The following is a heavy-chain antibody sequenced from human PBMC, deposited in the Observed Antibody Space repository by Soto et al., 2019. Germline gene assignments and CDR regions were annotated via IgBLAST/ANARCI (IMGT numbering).Heavy chain of an antibody. V-gene: IGHV5-10-1*01. D-gene: IGHD2-2*01. CDR3: ARQYCSSTSCYGYYYYYYGMDV. CDR2: IDPSDSYT. J-gene: IGHJ6*02. Sequence: LGESLKISCNGSGYSFTIYCISLVLQMPGKGLEWMWRIDPSDSYTNYSPSFQGHVTISADKSISTAYLQWSSLKASDTAMYYCARQYCSSTSCYGYYYYYYGMDVWGQGTTVTVSS. CDR1: GYSFTIYC.